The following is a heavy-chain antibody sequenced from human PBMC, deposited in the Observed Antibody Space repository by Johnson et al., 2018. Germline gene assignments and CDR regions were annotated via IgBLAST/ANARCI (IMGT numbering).Heavy chain of an antibody. CDR2: IYYSGST. Sequence: QVQLQESGPGLVKASETLSLTCTVSGGSMSSYYWSWIRQPPGKGLEWIGYIYYSGSTNYNPSLKSRVTISVDTSKNQFSLKLSSVTAADTAVYYCARDSTSSGGPFDYWGQRTLVTVSS. V-gene: IGHV4-59*01. J-gene: IGHJ4*02. CDR3: ARDSTSSGGPFDY. D-gene: IGHD2/OR15-2a*01. CDR1: GGSMSSYY.